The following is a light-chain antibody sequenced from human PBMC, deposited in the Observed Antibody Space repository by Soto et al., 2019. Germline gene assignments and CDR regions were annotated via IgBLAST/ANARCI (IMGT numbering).Light chain of an antibody. CDR2: TTN. Sequence: QSVLTQPHSASGTPGQRVTISCSGSSSNIGTSSVHWFQQLPGTAPKLLISTTNQRPSGVPERFSGSKSGTSASLAISGLQYEDEADYYCAAWYDSLNGHVFGTGTKLTVL. CDR3: AAWYDSLNGHV. J-gene: IGLJ1*01. CDR1: SSNIGTSS. V-gene: IGLV1-44*01.